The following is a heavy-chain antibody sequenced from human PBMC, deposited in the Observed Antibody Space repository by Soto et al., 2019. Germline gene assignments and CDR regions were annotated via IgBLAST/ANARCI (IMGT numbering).Heavy chain of an antibody. J-gene: IGHJ6*02. CDR3: ARDFSGITGYYYYGMDV. CDR2: INPSGGST. CDR1: GYTFTSYY. Sequence: GASMKVSCKASGYTFTSYYMHWVRQAPGQGLEWMGIINPSGGSTSYAQKFQGRVTMTRDTSTSTVYMELSSLRSEDTAVYYCARDFSGITGYYYYGMDVWGQGTTVTVSS. V-gene: IGHV1-46*01. D-gene: IGHD1-20*01.